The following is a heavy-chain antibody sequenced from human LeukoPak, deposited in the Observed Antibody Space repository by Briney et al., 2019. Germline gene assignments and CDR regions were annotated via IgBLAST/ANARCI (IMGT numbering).Heavy chain of an antibody. CDR2: INPNSGGT. CDR3: ARDRSLRYFDWLYYMDV. J-gene: IGHJ6*03. V-gene: IGHV1-2*02. D-gene: IGHD3-9*01. Sequence: ASVEVSCKASGYTFTGYYMHWVRQAPGQGVEWMGWINPNSGGTNYAQKFQGRVTMTRDTSISTAYMELSRLRSDDTAVYYCARDRSLRYFDWLYYMDVWGKGTTVTVSS. CDR1: GYTFTGYY.